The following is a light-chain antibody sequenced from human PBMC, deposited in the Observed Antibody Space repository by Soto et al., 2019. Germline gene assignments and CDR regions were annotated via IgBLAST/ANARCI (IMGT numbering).Light chain of an antibody. V-gene: IGKV3-15*01. CDR3: QQYGSSPPRT. CDR1: QSISSD. J-gene: IGKJ1*01. Sequence: ETVMTQSPATLSVSPGERATLSCRASQSISSDLAWYQQKPGQAPRLLIYGASTTATGIPGRFSGSGSGREFTLTISSLQSEDFAVYYCQQYGSSPPRTFGQGTKVEIK. CDR2: GAS.